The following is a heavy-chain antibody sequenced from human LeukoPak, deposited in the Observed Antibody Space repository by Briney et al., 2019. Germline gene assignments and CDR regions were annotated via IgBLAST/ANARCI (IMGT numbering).Heavy chain of an antibody. CDR1: GFTFSNYY. CDR2: ISSSGSTI. V-gene: IGHV3-11*01. D-gene: IGHD2-2*01. J-gene: IGHJ3*02. CDR3: ASFCSSTSCYGVHDAFDI. Sequence: GESLRLACAHSGFTFSNYYMRCTRQAPGRVLEWVSYISSSGSTIYYADSVKGRFTISRDNAKNSLYLRMNSLRAEDTAVYSCASFCSSTSCYGVHDAFDIWGQGTMVTVSS.